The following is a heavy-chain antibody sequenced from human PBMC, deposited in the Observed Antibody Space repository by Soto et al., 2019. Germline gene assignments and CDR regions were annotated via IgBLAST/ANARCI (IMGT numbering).Heavy chain of an antibody. CDR2: ISNSGGNT. D-gene: IGHD3-10*01. CDR1: GFTFSTFA. CDR3: AKDPYYDSGSHPPDY. Sequence: GGSLRLSCAASGFTFSTFAMTWVRQAPGKGLEWVSGISNSGGNTYYADSVKGRFTISRDNSKSTLYLQMNGLRAEDTAVYYCAKDPYYDSGSHPPDYWGQGTLVTVSS. V-gene: IGHV3-23*01. J-gene: IGHJ4*02.